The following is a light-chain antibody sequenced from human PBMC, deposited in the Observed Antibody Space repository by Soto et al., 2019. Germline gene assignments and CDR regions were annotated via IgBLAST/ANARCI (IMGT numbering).Light chain of an antibody. J-gene: IGKJ4*01. V-gene: IGKV3-20*01. CDR3: HQYGSF. CDR1: QSVNSSY. CDR2: GAS. Sequence: EIVLTQSPGTLSLSPGERANHTCRASQSVNSSYLAWYQQKPGQAPRLLIYGASSRATGIPDRFSGSWSGTYFTLIISRLEPEDFAVYYFHQYGSFFGGGTKVDIK.